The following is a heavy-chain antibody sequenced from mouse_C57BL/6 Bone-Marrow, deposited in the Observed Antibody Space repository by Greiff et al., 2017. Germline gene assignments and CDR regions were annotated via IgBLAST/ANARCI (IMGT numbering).Heavy chain of an antibody. CDR1: GYAFSSYW. CDR3: ARGAPFYYGNPFAY. V-gene: IGHV1-80*01. J-gene: IGHJ3*01. CDR2: IYPGDGDT. Sequence: VQLQQSGAELVKPGASVKISCKASGYAFSSYWMNWVKQRPGKGLEWIGQIYPGDGDTTYNGKFKGKATLTADKSSSTAYMQLSSLTSEDSAVYFCARGAPFYYGNPFAYWGQGTLVTVSA. D-gene: IGHD2-1*01.